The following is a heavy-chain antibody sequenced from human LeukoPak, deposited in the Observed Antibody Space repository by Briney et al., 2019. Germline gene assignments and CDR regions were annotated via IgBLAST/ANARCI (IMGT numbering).Heavy chain of an antibody. CDR1: GGTFSSYA. CDR2: IIPIFGTA. V-gene: IGHV1-69*13. CDR3: ARGPEYYDFWSGYFDY. J-gene: IGHJ4*02. D-gene: IGHD3-3*01. Sequence: ASVKVSCKASGGTFSSYAISWVRQAPGQGLEWMGGIIPIFGTANYAQKFQGRVTITADESTSTVCMELSSLRSEDTAVYYCARGPEYYDFWSGYFDYWGQGTLVTVSS.